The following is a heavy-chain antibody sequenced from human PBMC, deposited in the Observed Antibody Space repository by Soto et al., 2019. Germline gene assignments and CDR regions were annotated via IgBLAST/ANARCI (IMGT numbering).Heavy chain of an antibody. CDR3: ARVYHDYGGNMLFDY. J-gene: IGHJ4*02. CDR1: GGSISSYY. D-gene: IGHD4-17*01. V-gene: IGHV4-59*01. CDR2: IYYSGST. Sequence: SETLSLTCTVSGGSISSYYWSWIRQPPGKGLEWIGYIYYSGSTNYNPSLKSRVTISVDTSKNQFSLKLSSVTAADTAVYYCARVYHDYGGNMLFDYWGQGTLVTVSS.